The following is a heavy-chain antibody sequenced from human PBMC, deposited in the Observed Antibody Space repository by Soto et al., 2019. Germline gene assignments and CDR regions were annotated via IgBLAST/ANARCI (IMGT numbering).Heavy chain of an antibody. CDR2: IYSGGST. Sequence: EVQLVESGGGLIQPGGSLRLSCAASGFTVSSNYMSWVRQAPGKGLEWVSVIYSGGSTYYADSVKGRFTISRDNSKNTLYLQMNSLRAEDTAVYYCASGPPRFGEPQFDYWGQGTLVTVAS. J-gene: IGHJ4*02. V-gene: IGHV3-53*01. CDR3: ASGPPRFGEPQFDY. CDR1: GFTVSSNY. D-gene: IGHD3-10*01.